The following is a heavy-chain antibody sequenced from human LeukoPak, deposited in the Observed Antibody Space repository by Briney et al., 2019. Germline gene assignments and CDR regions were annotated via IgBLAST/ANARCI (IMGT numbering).Heavy chain of an antibody. CDR3: ARDGGPRSYYYYYGMDV. D-gene: IGHD1-14*01. Sequence: GGSLRLSCAASGFTFSSYSMNWVRQAPGKGLEWVSSISSNSSYIYYADSVKGRFTISRDNAKNSLYLQMNSLRAEDTAVYYCARDGGPRSYYYYYGMDVWGQGTTVTVSS. CDR1: GFTFSSYS. J-gene: IGHJ6*02. CDR2: ISSNSSYI. V-gene: IGHV3-21*01.